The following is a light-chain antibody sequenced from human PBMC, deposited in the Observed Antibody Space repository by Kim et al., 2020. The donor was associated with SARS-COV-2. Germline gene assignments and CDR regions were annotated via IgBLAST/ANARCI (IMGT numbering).Light chain of an antibody. V-gene: IGKV3-15*01. CDR2: GAS. CDR3: QQYNNWRLT. J-gene: IGKJ4*01. Sequence: SVSPGERATLSCRASQSVSSNLAWYQQKPGQAPRLLIYGASTRATGIPARFSGSGSGTEFTLTISSLQSEDFAVYYCQQYNNWRLTFGGGTKVEI. CDR1: QSVSSN.